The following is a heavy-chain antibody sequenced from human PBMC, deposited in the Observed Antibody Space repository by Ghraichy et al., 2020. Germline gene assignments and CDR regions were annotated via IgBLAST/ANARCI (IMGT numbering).Heavy chain of an antibody. Sequence: GGSLRLSCAASGFTFTSYALTWVRQAPGKGLEWVAGINHNGRTTNYADSVKARFTISRVDFENIVYLGMTSLSVEDAAIYYCAKATESGDAKYLWGAFDIWGRGTPVNVSS. J-gene: IGHJ2*01. D-gene: IGHD3-16*01. CDR3: AKATESGDAKYLWGAFDI. CDR2: INHNGRTT. CDR1: GFTFTSYA. V-gene: IGHV3-23*01.